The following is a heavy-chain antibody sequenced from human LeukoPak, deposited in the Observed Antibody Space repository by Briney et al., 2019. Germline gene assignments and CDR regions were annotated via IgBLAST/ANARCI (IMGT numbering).Heavy chain of an antibody. Sequence: GRSLTLSCSASGFNFRVHAMHWVRQAPGKGLEWVAMIWRGGNYKFYVDSVKGRSTIFRDDSRSMLYLQMDSLTAEDTAVYYCVIDPPDSGWAFWSWGQGALVTVSS. CDR1: GFNFRVHA. V-gene: IGHV3-33*01. J-gene: IGHJ5*02. CDR2: IWRGGNYK. CDR3: VIDPPDSGWAFWS. D-gene: IGHD6-19*01.